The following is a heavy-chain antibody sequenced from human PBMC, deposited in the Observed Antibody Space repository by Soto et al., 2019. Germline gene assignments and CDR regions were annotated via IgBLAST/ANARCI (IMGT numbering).Heavy chain of an antibody. CDR1: GYIFTSYY. CDR3: ARSPVPTGTTLYYFDY. D-gene: IGHD1-1*01. V-gene: IGHV1-46*01. CDR2: IDPSAGST. Sequence: QVQLVQSGAEVKKPGASVKVSCKASGYIFTSYYMHWVRQAPGQGLERMGTIDPSAGSTTYAQNFQGRVTMTRDTSTGTVDLELNSLRSEDTAVYYCARSPVPTGTTLYYFDYWGQGTLVTVSS. J-gene: IGHJ4*02.